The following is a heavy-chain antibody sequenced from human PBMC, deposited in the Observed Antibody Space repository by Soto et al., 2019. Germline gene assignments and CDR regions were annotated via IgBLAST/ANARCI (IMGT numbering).Heavy chain of an antibody. CDR1: GGSIGTYY. V-gene: IGHV4-59*12. J-gene: IGHJ6*02. D-gene: IGHD3-22*01. CDR3: AGSGYYHNSGMDV. CDR2: IYYRGNT. Sequence: PSETLSLTCTVSGGSIGTYYWSWIRQPPGKGLEWIGYIYYRGNTDYNPSLKSRVTISLDTPKNQFSLKLSSVTAADTAVYYCAGSGYYHNSGMDVWGQGTTVTVSS.